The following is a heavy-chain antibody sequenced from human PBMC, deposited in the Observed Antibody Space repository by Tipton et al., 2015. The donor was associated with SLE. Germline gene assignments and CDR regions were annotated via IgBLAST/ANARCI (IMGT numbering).Heavy chain of an antibody. CDR3: AKDASIVGATGGYFDS. CDR1: GFTFSSSW. Sequence: GSLRLSCAASGFTFSSSWMNWVRLAPGKGLEWVANIKEDGSEKHYVDSVKDRLTISRDNVKNSLFLQMNSLRAEDTALYYCAKDASIVGATGGYFDSWGLGTLVTVSS. D-gene: IGHD1-26*01. CDR2: IKEDGSEK. V-gene: IGHV3-7*03. J-gene: IGHJ4*02.